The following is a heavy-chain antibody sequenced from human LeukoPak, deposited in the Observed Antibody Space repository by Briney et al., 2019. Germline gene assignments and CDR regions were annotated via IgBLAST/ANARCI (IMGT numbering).Heavy chain of an antibody. J-gene: IGHJ4*02. D-gene: IGHD7-27*01. Sequence: SETLSLTCTVSGGSISRYYWNWIRQPPGKGLEWIGYIYYSGTTNYNPSLKSRVTISADTSKNQFSLKLYSVTAADTAVYYCATRKLGNDYWGQGTLVTVSS. CDR1: GGSISRYY. CDR2: IYYSGTT. CDR3: ATRKLGNDY. V-gene: IGHV4-59*01.